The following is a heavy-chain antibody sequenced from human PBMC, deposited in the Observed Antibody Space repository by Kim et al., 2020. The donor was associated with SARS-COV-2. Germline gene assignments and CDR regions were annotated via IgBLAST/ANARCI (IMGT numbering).Heavy chain of an antibody. Sequence: SETLSLTCTVSGGSISSSSYYWGWIRQPPGKGLEWIGSIYYSGSTYYNPSLKSRVTISVDTSKNQFSLKLSSVTAADTAVYYCAAYSSGWFGAFDIWGQGTMVTVSS. V-gene: IGHV4-39*01. CDR3: AAYSSGWFGAFDI. CDR2: IYYSGST. J-gene: IGHJ3*02. D-gene: IGHD6-19*01. CDR1: GGSISSSSYY.